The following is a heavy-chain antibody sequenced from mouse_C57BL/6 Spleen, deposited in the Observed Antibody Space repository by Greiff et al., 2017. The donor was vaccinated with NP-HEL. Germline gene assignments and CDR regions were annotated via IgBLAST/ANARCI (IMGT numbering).Heavy chain of an antibody. CDR2: IYPGDGDT. V-gene: IGHV1-80*01. CDR1: GYAFSSYW. J-gene: IGHJ4*01. CDR3: ASGGPDLSYAMDY. Sequence: QVQLQQSGAELVKPGASVKISCKASGYAFSSYWMNWVKQRPGKGLEWIGQIYPGDGDTNYNGKFKGKATLTADKSSSTAYMQLSSLTSEDSAVYFCASGGPDLSYAMDYWGQGTSVTVSS.